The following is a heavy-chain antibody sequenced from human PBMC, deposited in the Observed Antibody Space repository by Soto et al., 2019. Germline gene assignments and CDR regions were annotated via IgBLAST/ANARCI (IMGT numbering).Heavy chain of an antibody. J-gene: IGHJ4*02. CDR3: ARRGLKSSRGYYDSSGYVDY. CDR1: GGSISSSSYY. Sequence: PSETLSLTCTVSGGSISSSSYYWGWIRQPPGKGLEWIGSIYYSGSTYYNPSLKSRVTISVDTSKNQFSLKLSSVTAADTAVYYCARRGLKSSRGYYDSSGYVDYWGQGTLVTVSS. V-gene: IGHV4-39*01. CDR2: IYYSGST. D-gene: IGHD3-22*01.